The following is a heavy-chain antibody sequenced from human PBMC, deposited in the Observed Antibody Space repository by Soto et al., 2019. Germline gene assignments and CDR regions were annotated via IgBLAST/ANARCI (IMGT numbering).Heavy chain of an antibody. CDR3: ARRTAYYYDSSGYPTYYYYYDMDV. V-gene: IGHV3-7*01. Sequence: GGSLRLSCAASGFTFSSYWMSWVRQAPGKGLEWVANIKQDGSEKYYVDSVKGRFTISRDNAKNSLYLQMNSLRAEDTAVYYCARRTAYYYDSSGYPTYYYYYDMDVWGQGTTVTVSS. J-gene: IGHJ6*02. D-gene: IGHD3-22*01. CDR2: IKQDGSEK. CDR1: GFTFSSYW.